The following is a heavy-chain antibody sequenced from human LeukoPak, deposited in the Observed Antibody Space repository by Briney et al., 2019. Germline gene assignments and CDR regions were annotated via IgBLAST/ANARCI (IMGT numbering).Heavy chain of an antibody. V-gene: IGHV1-2*02. J-gene: IGHJ4*02. CDR1: GYTFTGYY. CDR2: INPNSGGT. Sequence: ASVTVSCKASGYTFTGYYMHWVRQAPGQGLEWMGWINPNSGGTNYAQKFQGRVTMTRDTSISTAYMELSRLRSDETAVYYCARGRSPRGALDYWGQGTLVTVSS. CDR3: ARGRSPRGALDY. D-gene: IGHD3-10*01.